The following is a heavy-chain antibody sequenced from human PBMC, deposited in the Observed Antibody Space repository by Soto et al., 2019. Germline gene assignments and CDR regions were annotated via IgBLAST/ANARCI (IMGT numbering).Heavy chain of an antibody. Sequence: SETLSLTCAVSGASIDNNGYSWTWIRQHPGKGLEWIGTNNKRADTYYNPSLKSRLTISLDTSQNHFSLRLNAVTAADTAIYYCARGGSGWKALNWFAPWGQGIMVTVSS. CDR3: ARGGSGWKALNWFAP. V-gene: IGHV4-31*11. CDR1: GASIDNNGYS. CDR2: NNKRADT. J-gene: IGHJ5*02. D-gene: IGHD6-19*01.